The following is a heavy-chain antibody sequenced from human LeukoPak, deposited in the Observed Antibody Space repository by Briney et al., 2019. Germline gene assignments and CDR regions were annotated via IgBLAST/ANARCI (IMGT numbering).Heavy chain of an antibody. J-gene: IGHJ4*02. CDR2: ISGSSSYI. CDR1: GFTFSSYS. Sequence: GGSLRLSCAASGFTFSSYSMNWVRQAPGKGLEWVSSISGSSSYIYYADSVKGRFTISRDNAKNSLYLQMNSLRAEDTAVYYCARDGEAYYYGSGSSQPLDYWGQGTLVTVSS. D-gene: IGHD3-10*01. V-gene: IGHV3-21*01. CDR3: ARDGEAYYYGSGSSQPLDY.